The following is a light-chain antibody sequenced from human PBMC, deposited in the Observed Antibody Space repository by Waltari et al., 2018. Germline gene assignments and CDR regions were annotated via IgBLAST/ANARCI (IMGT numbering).Light chain of an antibody. Sequence: QSVLTQPPSASETPGQRVTLSSSASSPTIGHQTIHWSQQPPGTAPKRLIYSNNHRPSGVPARFSGSKSGTSASLAISGLQSEDEADYYCATWDSSLNGFYVFGTGTKVTVL. CDR3: ATWDSSLNGFYV. V-gene: IGLV1-44*01. CDR2: SNN. CDR1: SPTIGHQT. J-gene: IGLJ1*01.